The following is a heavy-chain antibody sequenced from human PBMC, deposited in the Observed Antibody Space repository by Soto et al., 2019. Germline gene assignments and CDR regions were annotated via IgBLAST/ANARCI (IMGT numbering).Heavy chain of an antibody. D-gene: IGHD3-10*01. CDR2: ISGSGTDT. CDR3: AKYRVGSGSASMSDFDY. CDR1: GFTFSSYA. J-gene: IGHJ4*02. Sequence: EVQLLESGGGLVQPGGSLRLSCAASGFTFSSYAMGWVRQAPGKGLEWVSGISGSGTDTHYADSVKGQFTISRDNSKNTLYLQMNSLRAQYTSVYYWAKYRVGSGSASMSDFDYWGQGTLVTVFS. V-gene: IGHV3-23*01.